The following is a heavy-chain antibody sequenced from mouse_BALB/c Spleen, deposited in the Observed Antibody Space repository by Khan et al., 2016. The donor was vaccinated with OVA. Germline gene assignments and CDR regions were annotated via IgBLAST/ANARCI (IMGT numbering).Heavy chain of an antibody. Sequence: EVELVESGGGVVKPGGSLKLSCSASGFTFSSFAMSWVRQPPEKRLEWVATISTGGHYTFYPDSVKGRFTISRDNARNTLYLHMSSLRSEDTAMYYCARCLVDYYATDYWGQGTSVTVSS. D-gene: IGHD2-2*01. CDR2: ISTGGHYT. J-gene: IGHJ4*01. CDR1: GFTFSSFA. CDR3: ARCLVDYYATDY. V-gene: IGHV5-9-3*01.